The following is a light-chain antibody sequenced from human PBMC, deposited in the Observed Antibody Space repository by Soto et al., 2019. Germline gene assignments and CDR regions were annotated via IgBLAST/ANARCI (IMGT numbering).Light chain of an antibody. CDR1: SGHSTYI. CDR2: LEGSGGY. Sequence: QPVVTQSSSASASLGSSVKLTCTLSSGHSTYIIAWHQQQPGEAPRYLMDLEGSGGYSKGSGVPDRFSGSSSGADRYLTISNLQSEDEADYYCETWDTNTRVFGGGTKLTVL. V-gene: IGLV4-60*03. J-gene: IGLJ3*02. CDR3: ETWDTNTRV.